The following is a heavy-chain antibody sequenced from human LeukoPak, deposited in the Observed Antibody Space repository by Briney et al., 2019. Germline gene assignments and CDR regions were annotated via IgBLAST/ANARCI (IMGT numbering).Heavy chain of an antibody. CDR1: GFTFSTYW. CDR2: IKGDESAK. D-gene: IGHD1-26*01. J-gene: IGHJ4*02. V-gene: IGHV3-7*01. Sequence: GGSLRLSCAASGFTFSTYWMAWVRQALGKGLEWVANIKGDESAKHQADSVKGRFTISRDNAQNSVYLQMSNLRGEDTAVYYCARDVGGSLDYWGQGTLVTVSS. CDR3: ARDVGGSLDY.